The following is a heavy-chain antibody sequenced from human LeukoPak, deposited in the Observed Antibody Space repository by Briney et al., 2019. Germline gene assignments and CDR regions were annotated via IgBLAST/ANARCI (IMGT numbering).Heavy chain of an antibody. CDR3: TTGELN. CDR2: IKGKTDGGTT. J-gene: IGHJ4*02. V-gene: IGHV3-15*01. Sequence: PGGPLRLSCAAPGFTFTNAWMTWVRQAPGKGLEWVGRIKGKTDGGTTDYAAPVKGRFTISRDDSKNTLYLQMNSLKTEDTAVYYCTTGELNWGQGTLVTVSS. D-gene: IGHD3-10*01. CDR1: GFTFTNAW.